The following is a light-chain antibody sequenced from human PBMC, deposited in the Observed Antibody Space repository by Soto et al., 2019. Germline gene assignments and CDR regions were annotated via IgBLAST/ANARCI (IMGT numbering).Light chain of an antibody. CDR3: CSYSGGSTFVV. Sequence: QSALSQPASVSGSPGQSITISCTGTANDVGSYNLVSWYQQHPGKAPKLLIYEGSKRPSGVSNRVFGFRSGNTASLTISGLQPEDEAVYHCCSYSGGSTFVVFGGGTQLTVL. J-gene: IGLJ7*01. CDR1: ANDVGSYNL. CDR2: EGS. V-gene: IGLV2-23*03.